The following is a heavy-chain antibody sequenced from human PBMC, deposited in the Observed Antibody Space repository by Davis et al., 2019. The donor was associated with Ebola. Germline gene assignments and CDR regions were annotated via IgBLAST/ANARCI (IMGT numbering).Heavy chain of an antibody. D-gene: IGHD2-15*01. CDR1: GYTFTSYG. J-gene: IGHJ6*02. V-gene: IGHV1-18*01. CDR2: ISAYNGNT. Sequence: AASVKVSCKASGYTFTSYGISWVRQAPGQGLEWMGWISAYNGNTNYAQKLQGRVTMTTDTSTSTAYMELRSLRSDDTAVYYCAREGYCSGGSCYWDYYYYGMDVWGQGTTVTVSS. CDR3: AREGYCSGGSCYWDYYYYGMDV.